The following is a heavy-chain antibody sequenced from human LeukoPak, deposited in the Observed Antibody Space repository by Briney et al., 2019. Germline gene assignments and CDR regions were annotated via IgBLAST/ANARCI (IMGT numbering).Heavy chain of an antibody. Sequence: SETLSLTCTVSGGSVSSGSYYWSWIRQPPGKGLEWIGYIYYSGSTYYNPSLKSRVTISVDTSKNQFSLKLSSVTAADTAVYYCAREIGRGATTLHFDYWGQGTLVTVSS. J-gene: IGHJ4*02. V-gene: IGHV4-30-4*08. CDR2: IYYSGST. CDR3: AREIGRGATTLHFDY. CDR1: GGSVSSGSYY. D-gene: IGHD3-10*01.